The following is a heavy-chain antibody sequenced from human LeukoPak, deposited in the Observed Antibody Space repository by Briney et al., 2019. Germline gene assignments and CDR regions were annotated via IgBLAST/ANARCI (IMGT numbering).Heavy chain of an antibody. J-gene: IGHJ4*02. CDR2: ISAYNGNT. Sequence: GASVKVSCKASGYTFTSYGISWVRQAPGQGLEWMGWISAYNGNTNYAQKLRGRVTMTTDTSTSTAYMELRSLRSDDTAVYYCARVPPYSSSWSFPRDWGQGTLVTVSS. CDR1: GYTFTSYG. CDR3: ARVPPYSSSWSFPRD. D-gene: IGHD6-13*01. V-gene: IGHV1-18*01.